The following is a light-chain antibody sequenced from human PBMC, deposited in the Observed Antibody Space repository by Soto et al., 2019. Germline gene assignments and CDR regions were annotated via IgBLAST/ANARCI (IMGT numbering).Light chain of an antibody. Sequence: DIQMTQSPSSLSASVGDRVTITCRASQSISSYLNWYQQKPGKAPKLLIYAASSLQSGVPSRFSGSGSGTDFTLTISSLQPEDFATYYCQHSYSTPLPFGGGTKV. CDR2: AAS. V-gene: IGKV1-39*01. CDR3: QHSYSTPLP. J-gene: IGKJ4*01. CDR1: QSISSY.